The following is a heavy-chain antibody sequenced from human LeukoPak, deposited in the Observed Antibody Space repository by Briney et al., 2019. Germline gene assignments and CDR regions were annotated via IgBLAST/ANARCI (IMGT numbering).Heavy chain of an antibody. V-gene: IGHV3-33*06. CDR3: AKGGSGLYRTYNWFDP. D-gene: IGHD6-19*01. CDR2: IWYDGSNK. Sequence: PGGSLRLSCAASGFTFSCYGMHWIRQAPGKGLEWVAVIWYDGSNKFYTDSVKGRFTISRDNSKNTLYLQMDSLRAEDTAVYYCAKGGSGLYRTYNWFDPWGQGTLVTVSS. J-gene: IGHJ5*02. CDR1: GFTFSCYG.